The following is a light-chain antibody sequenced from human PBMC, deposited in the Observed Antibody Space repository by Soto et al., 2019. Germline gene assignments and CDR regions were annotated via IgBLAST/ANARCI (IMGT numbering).Light chain of an antibody. CDR1: QTVSSNY. CDR3: QMYTGPPTT. CDR2: GAS. J-gene: IGKJ5*01. Sequence: EIILTHSPDTLSLSPGERATHSCRASQTVSSNYLAWCQQKPGQAPRLLIYGASTRAAGIPDRFSGSGSGTDFTLTITRLEPEDSAVYFCQMYTGPPTTFGQGTRLEIK. V-gene: IGKV3-20*01.